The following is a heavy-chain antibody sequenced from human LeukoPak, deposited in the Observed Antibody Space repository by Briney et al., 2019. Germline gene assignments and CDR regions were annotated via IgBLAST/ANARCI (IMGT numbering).Heavy chain of an antibody. V-gene: IGHV4-39*07. J-gene: IGHJ4*02. D-gene: IGHD6-13*01. CDR2: INHSGST. Sequence: ETLSLTCSVSGGSITSSGYYWSWIRQPPGKGLEWIGEINHSGSTNYNPSLKSRVTISVDTSKNQFSLKLSSVTAADTAVYYCARDDLAAAGYYFDYWGQGTLVTVSS. CDR3: ARDDLAAAGYYFDY. CDR1: GGSITSSGYY.